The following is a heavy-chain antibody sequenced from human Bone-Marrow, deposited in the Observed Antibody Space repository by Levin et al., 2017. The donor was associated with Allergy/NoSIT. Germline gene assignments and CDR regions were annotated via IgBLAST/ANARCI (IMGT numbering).Heavy chain of an antibody. CDR1: GLTFSTDG. CDR3: AKGSTGLGYQYGMDV. J-gene: IGHJ6*02. CDR2: ISYDGATK. Sequence: QAGESLKISCAASGLTFSTDGMSWVRQAPGKGLEWVAVISYDGATKFYADSVKGRFTIYRDKSNNTVHLLMEALSVEDTAVYYCAKGSTGLGYQYGMDVWGQGTTVSVS. V-gene: IGHV3-30*18. D-gene: IGHD3-16*01.